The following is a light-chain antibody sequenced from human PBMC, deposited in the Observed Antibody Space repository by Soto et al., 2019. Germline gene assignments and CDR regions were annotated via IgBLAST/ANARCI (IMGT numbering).Light chain of an antibody. V-gene: IGLV1-47*01. Sequence: QSVLTQPPSASATPGQRVTISCSGSSSNIGTNYVYWYQHLPGTAPKLLIYRNDQRPSGVPDRFSGSMSGTAASLAIGGLRSEDEADYYCAAWYDSLSGVVFGGGTKLTVL. CDR3: AAWYDSLSGVV. CDR1: SSNIGTNY. J-gene: IGLJ2*01. CDR2: RND.